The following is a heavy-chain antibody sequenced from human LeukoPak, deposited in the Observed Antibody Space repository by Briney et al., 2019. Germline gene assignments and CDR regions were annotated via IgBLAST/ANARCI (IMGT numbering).Heavy chain of an antibody. CDR2: IYHSGST. Sequence: SETLSLTCTVSGGSISSYYWSWIRQPPGKGLGWIGYIYHSGSTNYNPSLKSRVTISVDTSKNQFSLKVRSVTAADTAVYYCARQPTTNKGRNWFDPWGQGTLVTVSS. V-gene: IGHV4-59*01. CDR3: ARQPTTNKGRNWFDP. D-gene: IGHD3-10*01. CDR1: GGSISSYY. J-gene: IGHJ5*02.